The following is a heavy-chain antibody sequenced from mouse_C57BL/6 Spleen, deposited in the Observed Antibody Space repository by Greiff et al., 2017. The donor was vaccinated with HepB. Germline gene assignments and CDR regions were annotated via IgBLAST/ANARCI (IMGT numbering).Heavy chain of an antibody. CDR3: ARGGYYDYGGLAY. J-gene: IGHJ3*01. CDR1: GYAFSSSW. V-gene: IGHV1-82*01. Sequence: VHLVESGPELVKPGASVKISCKASGYAFSSSWMNWVKQRPGKGLEWIGRIYPGDGDTNYNGKFKGKATLTADKSSSTAYMQLSSLTSEDSAVYVCARGGYYDYGGLAYWGQRTVVTVSA. D-gene: IGHD2-4*01. CDR2: IYPGDGDT.